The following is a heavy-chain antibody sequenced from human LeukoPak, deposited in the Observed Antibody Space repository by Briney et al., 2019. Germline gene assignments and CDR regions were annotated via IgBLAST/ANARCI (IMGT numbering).Heavy chain of an antibody. CDR3: ARLARSSWCWDY. J-gene: IGHJ4*02. D-gene: IGHD6-13*01. V-gene: IGHV4-39*01. Sequence: MSSETLSLTCTVSGGSISSSSYYWGWIRQPPGKGLEWIGSIYYSGSTYYNPSLKSRVTISVDTSKNQFSLKLSSVTAADTDVYHCARLARSSWCWDYWGQGTLVTVSS. CDR2: IYYSGST. CDR1: GGSISSSSYY.